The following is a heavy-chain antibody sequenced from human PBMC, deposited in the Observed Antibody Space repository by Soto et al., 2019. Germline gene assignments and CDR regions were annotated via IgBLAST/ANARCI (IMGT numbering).Heavy chain of an antibody. Sequence: GGSLRLSCSASGFTFSSYAMHWVRQAPGKGLEYVSAISSNGGSTYYADSVKGRFTISRDNSKNTLYLQMSSLRAEDTAVYYCVKGPPIRYFDWLIRPRHTLFDYWGQGTLVTVS. V-gene: IGHV3-64D*08. D-gene: IGHD3-9*01. CDR3: VKGPPIRYFDWLIRPRHTLFDY. CDR1: GFTFSSYA. J-gene: IGHJ4*02. CDR2: ISSNGGST.